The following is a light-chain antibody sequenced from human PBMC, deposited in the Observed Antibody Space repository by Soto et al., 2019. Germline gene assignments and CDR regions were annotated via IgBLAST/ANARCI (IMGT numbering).Light chain of an antibody. CDR2: AAS. J-gene: IGKJ1*01. CDR3: QQYHSFWT. Sequence: AIRMTQSPSSFSASTGDRVTITCRASQGISSYLAWYQQKPGKAPKLLIYAASTLQSGVPSRFSGSGSGTEFSLTINSLQPDDSAIYYCQQYHSFWTFGQGTKVDIK. CDR1: QGISSY. V-gene: IGKV1-8*01.